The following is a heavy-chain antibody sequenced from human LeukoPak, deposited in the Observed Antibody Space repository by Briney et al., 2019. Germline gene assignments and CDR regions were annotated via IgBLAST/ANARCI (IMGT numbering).Heavy chain of an antibody. V-gene: IGHV1-69*04. D-gene: IGHD3-16*01. Sequence: SVKVSCKASGGTFSSYAISWVRQAPGQGLEWMGRIIPILGIANYAQKFQSRVTITADKSTSTAYMELSSLRSEDTAVYYCARDWVMITFGGVNPWFDPWGQGTLVTVSS. CDR2: IIPILGIA. CDR3: ARDWVMITFGGVNPWFDP. J-gene: IGHJ5*02. CDR1: GGTFSSYA.